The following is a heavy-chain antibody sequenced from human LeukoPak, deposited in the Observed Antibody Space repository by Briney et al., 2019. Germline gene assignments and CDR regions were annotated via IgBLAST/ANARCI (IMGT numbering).Heavy chain of an antibody. CDR1: GGTFSSYA. D-gene: IGHD3-16*01. Sequence: SVEVSCKASGGTFSSYAISWVRQAPGQGLEWMGGIIPIFGTANYAQKFQGRVTITTDESTSTAYMELSSLRSEDTAVYYCAAPTRGTVAFIQSWGLDYWGQGTLVTVSS. J-gene: IGHJ4*02. V-gene: IGHV1-69*05. CDR3: AAPTRGTVAFIQSWGLDY. CDR2: IIPIFGTA.